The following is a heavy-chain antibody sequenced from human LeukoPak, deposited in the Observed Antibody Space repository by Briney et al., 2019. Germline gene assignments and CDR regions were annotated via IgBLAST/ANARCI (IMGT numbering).Heavy chain of an antibody. CDR1: GGSINSYY. D-gene: IGHD6-13*01. V-gene: IGHV4-59*08. J-gene: IGHJ4*02. CDR3: ARGLYSSTWPDI. CDR2: IHYSGGT. Sequence: PSETLSLTCTVSGGSINSYYWSWIRQPPGKGLEWIGNIHYSGGTKYNPSLKSRVIMLMDTSKNQLSLRVSPVTAADTAVYYCARGLYSSTWPDIWGQGTLVTVSS.